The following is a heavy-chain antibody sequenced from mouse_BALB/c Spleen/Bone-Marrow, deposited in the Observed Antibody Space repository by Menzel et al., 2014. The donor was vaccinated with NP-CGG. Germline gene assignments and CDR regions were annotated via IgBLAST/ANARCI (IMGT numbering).Heavy chain of an antibody. Sequence: EVQLQQSGPGLVKPSQTVSLTCTVTGISITTGNYRWSWIRQSPGNKLEWIGYIYYSGTITYNPSLTSRTTITRDTSKNQFFLEMDSLTAEDTATYYCARDGGLRGYAMDYWGQGTSVTVSS. CDR3: ARDGGLRGYAMDY. CDR1: GISITTGNYR. V-gene: IGHV3-5*02. J-gene: IGHJ4*01. D-gene: IGHD2-4*01. CDR2: IYYSGTI.